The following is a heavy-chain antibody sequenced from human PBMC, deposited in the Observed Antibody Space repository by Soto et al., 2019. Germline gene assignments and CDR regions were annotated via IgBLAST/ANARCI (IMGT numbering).Heavy chain of an antibody. CDR3: ARGGYCSSTSCSDY. CDR1: GYTFTSYD. Sequence: ASVKVSCKASGYTFTSYDINSVRQATGQGLEWMGWMNPNSGNTGYAQKFQGRVTRTRNTSISTAYMELSSLRSEDTAVYYCARGGYCSSTSCSDYWGQGTLVTVSS. J-gene: IGHJ4*02. CDR2: MNPNSGNT. V-gene: IGHV1-8*01. D-gene: IGHD2-2*01.